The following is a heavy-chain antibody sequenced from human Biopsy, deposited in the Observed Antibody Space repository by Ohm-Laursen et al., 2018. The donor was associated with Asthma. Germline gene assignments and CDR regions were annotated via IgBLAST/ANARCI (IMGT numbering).Heavy chain of an antibody. V-gene: IGHV4-31*03. CDR1: GASISSGGYY. D-gene: IGHD2-15*01. CDR3: ARGRGYCRDGNCYNYYFEN. Sequence: QTLSLTCTVSGASISSGGYYWSWIRHHPGSGLEWIGYIDYSGTTYYNPSLKSRVSLSPDTSKNQFSLRLSSLTAADTAVYYCARGRGYCRDGNCYNYYFENWGQGILVTVSS. CDR2: IDYSGTT. J-gene: IGHJ4*02.